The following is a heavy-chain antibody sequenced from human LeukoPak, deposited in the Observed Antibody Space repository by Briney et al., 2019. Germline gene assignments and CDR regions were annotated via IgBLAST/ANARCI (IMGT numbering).Heavy chain of an antibody. CDR2: IFSDASST. CDR1: GFTFSSYW. D-gene: IGHD6-19*01. J-gene: IGHJ4*02. Sequence: GGSLRLSCAASGFTFSSYWMHWVRQAPGKGLVWVSRIFSDASSTNYADSVKGRFTISRDNAKNTLYLQMNSLRAHDTAVYYCARVLPNSGRYFDYWGQGTLVTVSS. V-gene: IGHV3-74*01. CDR3: ARVLPNSGRYFDY.